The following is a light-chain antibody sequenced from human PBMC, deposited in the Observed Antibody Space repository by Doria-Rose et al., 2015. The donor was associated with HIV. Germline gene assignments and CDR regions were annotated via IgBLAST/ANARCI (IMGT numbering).Light chain of an antibody. CDR1: QSFSSTY. J-gene: IGKJ1*01. CDR3: HQYGTSWT. CDR2: GGS. V-gene: IGKV3-20*01. Sequence: LTQSPGTLSLSPGERATLSCRASQSFSSTYLAWYQQKPGQAPSLLIYGGSTRATGIPDRFSASGSGTDFTLTINRLEPEDFALYYCHQYGTSWTFGQGTKVEI.